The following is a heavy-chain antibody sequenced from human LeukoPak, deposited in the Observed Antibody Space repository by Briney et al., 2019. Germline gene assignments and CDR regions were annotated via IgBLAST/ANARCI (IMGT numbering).Heavy chain of an antibody. CDR2: FDSEDGET. Sequence: ASVKVSCKVSGYTLTELPMHWVRQAPGKGLEWMGGFDSEDGETIYAQKFQGRVTMTEDTSTDTAYMELSSLRSEDTAVYYCATDLPPVSSFYYYDSSGYRYWGQGTLVTVSS. CDR1: GYTLTELP. CDR3: ATDLPPVSSFYYYDSSGYRY. J-gene: IGHJ4*02. D-gene: IGHD3-22*01. V-gene: IGHV1-24*01.